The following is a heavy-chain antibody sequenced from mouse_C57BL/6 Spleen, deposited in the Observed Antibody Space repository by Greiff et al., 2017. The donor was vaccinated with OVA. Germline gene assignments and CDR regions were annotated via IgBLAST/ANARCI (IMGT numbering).Heavy chain of an antibody. Sequence: VKVVESGPGLVAPSQSLSITCTVSGFSLTSYGVHWVRQPPGKGLEWLVVIWSDGSTTYNSALKSRLSISKDNSKSQVFLKMNSLQTDDTAMYYCARHGTTVVEAMDYWGQGTSVTVSS. D-gene: IGHD1-1*01. J-gene: IGHJ4*01. CDR3: ARHGTTVVEAMDY. CDR1: GFSLTSYG. CDR2: IWSDGST. V-gene: IGHV2-6-1*01.